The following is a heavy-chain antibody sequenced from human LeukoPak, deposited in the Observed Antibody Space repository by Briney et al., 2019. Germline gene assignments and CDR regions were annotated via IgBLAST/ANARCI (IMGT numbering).Heavy chain of an antibody. CDR3: ARDLYGYGGFFDY. V-gene: IGHV4-59*01. J-gene: IGHJ4*02. CDR2: IHYSGST. D-gene: IGHD5-18*01. Sequence: KPSETLSLTCTVPGGSISTYYWSWIRQPPGKGLEWIGYIHYSGSTNYNPSLKSRVTISVDTSKNQFSLKLTSVTAADTAVYYCARDLYGYGGFFDYWGQGTLVTVSS. CDR1: GGSISTYY.